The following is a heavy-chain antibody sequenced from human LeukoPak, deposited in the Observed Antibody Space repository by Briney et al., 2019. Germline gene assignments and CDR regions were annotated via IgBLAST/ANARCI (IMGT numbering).Heavy chain of an antibody. CDR1: GFTFSSHA. D-gene: IGHD5/OR15-5a*01. J-gene: IGHJ4*02. CDR3: ARVRDVYGQFDY. V-gene: IGHV3-23*01. CDR2: ISDTGGST. Sequence: GGSLRLSCAASGFTFSSHAMSWIRQAPGKGLEWVSAISDTGGSTYYADSVKGRFTISRDHSKNTLYLQMDSLRAEDTAVYYCARVRDVYGQFDYWGQGTLVTVSS.